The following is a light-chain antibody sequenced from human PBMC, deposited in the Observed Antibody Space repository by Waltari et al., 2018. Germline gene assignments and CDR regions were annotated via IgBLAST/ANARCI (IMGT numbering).Light chain of an antibody. CDR2: DNN. CDR3: QSYDSSLSASV. CDR1: SSNIGAGYD. J-gene: IGLJ1*01. Sequence: QSVLTQPPSVSGAPGQRVTISCTGSSSNIGAGYDVPWSQQLPGTAPKLLIYDNNNRPSGVPDRFSGSKSGTSGSLAITGLQAEDEADYYCQSYDSSLSASVFGTGTKVTVL. V-gene: IGLV1-40*01.